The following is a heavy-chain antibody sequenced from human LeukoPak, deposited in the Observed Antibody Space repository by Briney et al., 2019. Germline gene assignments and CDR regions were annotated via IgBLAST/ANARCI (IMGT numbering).Heavy chain of an antibody. J-gene: IGHJ3*02. Sequence: SVKVSCKASGGTFSSYAISWVRQAPGQGLEWMGGIIPIFGTANYAQKFQGRVTITADESTSTAYMELSSLRSEDTAVYYCARSACGYDAFDIWGQGTIGTVPS. D-gene: IGHD5-12*01. CDR2: IIPIFGTA. V-gene: IGHV1-69*13. CDR3: ARSACGYDAFDI. CDR1: GGTFSSYA.